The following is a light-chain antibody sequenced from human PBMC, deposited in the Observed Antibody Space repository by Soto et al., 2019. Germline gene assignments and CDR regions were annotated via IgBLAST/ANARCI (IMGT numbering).Light chain of an antibody. CDR3: QSYDSSLRV. Sequence: QSVLTQPPSVSGAPGQRVTISCTGSSSNIGAGYDVHWCQQLPGTAPKLLIYGNSNRPSGVPDRFSGSKSGTSASLAITGLQAEDEADYYCQSYDSSLRVFGTGTKVTVL. V-gene: IGLV1-40*01. CDR2: GNS. J-gene: IGLJ1*01. CDR1: SSNIGAGYD.